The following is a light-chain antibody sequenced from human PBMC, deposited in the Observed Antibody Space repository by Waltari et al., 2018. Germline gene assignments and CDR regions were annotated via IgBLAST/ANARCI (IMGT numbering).Light chain of an antibody. J-gene: IGKJ4*01. CDR1: QSVLYSSNNKNY. CDR2: AAS. CDR3: QQSYNDPLT. Sequence: DIVMTQSPDSLAVSLGERATINCKSSQSVLYSSNNKNYLGWYQQKPGKAPKLLIYAASTLQSGVPSRFSGSGSGTDFTLTINRLQPEDFATYFCQQSYNDPLTFGGGTKMEIK. V-gene: IGKV4-1*01.